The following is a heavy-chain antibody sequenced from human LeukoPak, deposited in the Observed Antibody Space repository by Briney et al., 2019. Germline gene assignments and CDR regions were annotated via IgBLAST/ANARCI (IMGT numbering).Heavy chain of an antibody. CDR2: ISSGGGTT. CDR1: GFTFSSHA. J-gene: IGHJ4*02. CDR3: AKDRSGSGYFDY. V-gene: IGHV3-23*01. Sequence: GGSLRPSCAASGFTFSSHAMSWVRQAPGKGLEWVSRISSGGGTTDYTDSVKGRFTISRDTSKNTLYLQMNSLRAEDTAVYYCAKDRSGSGYFDYWGQGTLVTVSS. D-gene: IGHD3-10*01.